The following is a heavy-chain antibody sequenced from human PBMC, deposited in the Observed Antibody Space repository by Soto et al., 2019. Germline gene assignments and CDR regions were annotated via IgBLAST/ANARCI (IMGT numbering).Heavy chain of an antibody. V-gene: IGHV2-5*02. CDR1: GFSLSTSGVG. Sequence: QITLKESGPTLVKPTQTLTLTCTFSGFSLSTSGVGVGWIRQPPGKALEWLALIYWDDDKRYSPSLKIRLTITKVTSKNQVVLTMTNMDPVDTATYYCAHRLRPFGSGWYDDAFDIWGQGTMVTVSS. CDR3: AHRLRPFGSGWYDDAFDI. J-gene: IGHJ3*02. D-gene: IGHD6-19*01. CDR2: IYWDDDK.